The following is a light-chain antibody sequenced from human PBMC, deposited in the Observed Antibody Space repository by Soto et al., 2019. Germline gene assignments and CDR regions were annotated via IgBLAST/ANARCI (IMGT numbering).Light chain of an antibody. CDR3: SSYTSSSNYV. V-gene: IGLV2-14*01. J-gene: IGLJ1*01. CDR1: SSDVGGYNY. CDR2: EVS. Sequence: QSALTQPASVSGSPGQSITISCTGTSSDVGGYNYVSWYQQHPGKAPKLMIYEVSNRPSGVSNRFSGSKSGNTASLTISGRQAEDEADYYCSSYTSSSNYVFGTGTKLTVL.